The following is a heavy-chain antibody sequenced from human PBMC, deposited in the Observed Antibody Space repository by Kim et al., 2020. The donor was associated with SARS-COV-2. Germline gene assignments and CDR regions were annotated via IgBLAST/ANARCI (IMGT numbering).Heavy chain of an antibody. J-gene: IGHJ5*02. CDR2: IYNDGNTI. V-gene: IGHV3-48*03. D-gene: IGHD6-19*01. CDR3: ARKLAGTTYFDP. CDR1: GFTFSNFE. Sequence: GGSLRLSCAASGFTFSNFEMNWVRQAPGKGLEWIPYIYNDGNTIYYADSVKGRFTISRDNAENSLSLQMNSLRAEDTAVYYCARKLAGTTYFDPWGQGTLVTVSS.